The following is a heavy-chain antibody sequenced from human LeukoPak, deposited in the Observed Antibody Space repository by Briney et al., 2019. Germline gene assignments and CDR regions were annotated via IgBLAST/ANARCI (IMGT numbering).Heavy chain of an antibody. J-gene: IGHJ6*03. D-gene: IGHD6-6*01. CDR2: INHSGST. CDR1: GGSFSGYY. CDR3: ARGLIAARQWYYYMDV. V-gene: IGHV4-34*01. Sequence: PSETLSLTCAVYGGSFSGYYWSWIRQPPVKGLEWIGEINHSGSTNYNPSLKSRVTISVDTSKNQFSLKLSSVTAADTAVYYCARGLIAARQWYYYMDVWGKGTTVTVSS.